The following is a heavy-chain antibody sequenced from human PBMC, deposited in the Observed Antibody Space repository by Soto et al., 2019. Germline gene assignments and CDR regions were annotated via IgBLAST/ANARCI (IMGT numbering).Heavy chain of an antibody. CDR3: AKDMGGETYYDFWSGIDY. J-gene: IGHJ4*02. CDR2: ISWNSGSI. CDR1: GFTFDDYA. D-gene: IGHD3-3*01. V-gene: IGHV3-9*01. Sequence: GGSLRLSCAASGFTFDDYAMHWVRQAPGKGLEWVSGISWNSGSIGYADSVKGRFTISRDNAKNSLYLQMNSLRAEDTALYYCAKDMGGETYYDFWSGIDYWGQGTLVTVSS.